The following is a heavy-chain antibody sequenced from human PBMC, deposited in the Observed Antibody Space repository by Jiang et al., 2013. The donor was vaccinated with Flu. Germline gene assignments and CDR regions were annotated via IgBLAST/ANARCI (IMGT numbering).Heavy chain of an antibody. CDR3: ARGREREGAGFSGFGFFDC. CDR1: GFNINNNY. Sequence: VQLLESGGGSVQPGGSLRLSCAASGFNINNNYMTWVRQAPGKGLEWVSVVYSGGNTFYADSVKGRFTISRHNSKNMLYLQMNSLRPEDTAVYYCARGREREGAGFSGFGFFDCWGQGALVTVSS. V-gene: IGHV3-53*04. D-gene: IGHD6-19*01. J-gene: IGHJ4*02. CDR2: VYSGGNT.